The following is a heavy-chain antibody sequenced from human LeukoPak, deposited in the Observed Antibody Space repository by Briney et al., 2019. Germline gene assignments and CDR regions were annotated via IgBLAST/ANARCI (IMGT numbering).Heavy chain of an antibody. J-gene: IGHJ4*02. Sequence: GGSLRLSCPASGFTFSSYEMNWVRQAPGKGLEWVSYISSSGSTIYYADSVKGRFTISRDNAENSLYLQMSSLRAEDTAVYYCARESWATDYWGQGTLVTVSS. CDR2: ISSSGSTI. D-gene: IGHD3-10*01. CDR1: GFTFSSYE. CDR3: ARESWATDY. V-gene: IGHV3-48*03.